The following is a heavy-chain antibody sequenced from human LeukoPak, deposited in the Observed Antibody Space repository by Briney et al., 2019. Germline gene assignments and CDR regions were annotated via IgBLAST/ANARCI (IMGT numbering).Heavy chain of an antibody. J-gene: IGHJ5*02. CDR2: INHSGST. CDR3: ARGSPYIAAAGTRWFDP. V-gene: IGHV4-34*01. Sequence: TSETLSLTCAVYGGSFSGYYWSWIRQPPGKGLEWIGEINHSGSTNYNPSLKSRVTISVDTSKNQFSLKLSSVTAADTAVYYCARGSPYIAAAGTRWFDPWGQGTLVTVSS. D-gene: IGHD6-13*01. CDR1: GGSFSGYY.